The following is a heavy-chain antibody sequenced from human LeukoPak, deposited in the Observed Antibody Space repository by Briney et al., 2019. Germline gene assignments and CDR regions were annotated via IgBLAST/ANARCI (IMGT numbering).Heavy chain of an antibody. CDR1: GYTFSSYG. V-gene: IGHV1-18*01. CDR3: ARAVRGYSYAYLPY. J-gene: IGHJ4*02. Sequence: SSVKVSCKASGYTFSSYGISWVRQAPGQGLEWMGWISAYDGNTNYAQKLQGRVTMTTDTSTSTAYMELRSLRSDDTAVYYCARAVRGYSYAYLPYWGQGTLVTVSS. CDR2: ISAYDGNT. D-gene: IGHD5-18*01.